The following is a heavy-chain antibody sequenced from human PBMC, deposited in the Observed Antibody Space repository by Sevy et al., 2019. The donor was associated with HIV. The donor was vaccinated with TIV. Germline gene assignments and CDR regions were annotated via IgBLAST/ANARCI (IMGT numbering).Heavy chain of an antibody. V-gene: IGHV3-23*01. J-gene: IGHJ4*02. D-gene: IGHD2-8*01. CDR3: AREGCTKPHDY. CDR2: LSFGCGEI. Sequence: GGSLRLSCAASGFTFSKYPMSWVRQPPGKGLEWVSTLSFGCGEINYADSVKGRFTISRDNSKSSVYLQMNNLRPEDTAVYYCAREGCTKPHDYRGQGTLVTVSS. CDR1: GFTFSKYP.